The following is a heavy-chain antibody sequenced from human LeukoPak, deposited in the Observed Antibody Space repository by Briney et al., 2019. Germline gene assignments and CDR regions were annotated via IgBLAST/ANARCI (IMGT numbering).Heavy chain of an antibody. D-gene: IGHD7-27*01. Sequence: GTSVKVSCKASGFTFTSSAVQWVRQARGQRLEWIGWIVVGSGNTNYAQKFQERVTITRDMSTSTAYMELSSLRSEDTAVYYCAAASQTGDAFDIWGQGTMVTLSS. CDR1: GFTFTSSA. J-gene: IGHJ3*02. CDR3: AAASQTGDAFDI. V-gene: IGHV1-58*01. CDR2: IVVGSGNT.